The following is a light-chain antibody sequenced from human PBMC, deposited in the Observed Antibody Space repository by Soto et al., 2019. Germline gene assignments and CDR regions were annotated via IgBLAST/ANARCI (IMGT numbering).Light chain of an antibody. Sequence: DIQMTQSPSSLSASVGDRVTITCQASHDIITYLNWFQQRPGKVPKLLIHDASKLETGVPSRFSGSGSGTHVYLNVTGLQPEDVATYYCLQFDRFPRVFGPGTTVHL. J-gene: IGKJ3*01. V-gene: IGKV1-33*01. CDR3: LQFDRFPRV. CDR1: HDIITY. CDR2: DAS.